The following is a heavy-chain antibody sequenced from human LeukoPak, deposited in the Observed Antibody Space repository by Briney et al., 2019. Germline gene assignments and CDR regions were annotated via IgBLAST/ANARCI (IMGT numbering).Heavy chain of an antibody. Sequence: SETLSLTCTVSGGSISNYYWSWIRHPAGKGLEWIGRASTSGATNYNPSLKSRVTMSTDTSKNQFSLSLRSMTAADTAVYYCASLFFDTSGYVDQWGQGTLVTVSS. D-gene: IGHD3-22*01. CDR1: GGSISNYY. CDR2: ASTSGAT. CDR3: ASLFFDTSGYVDQ. V-gene: IGHV4-4*07. J-gene: IGHJ5*02.